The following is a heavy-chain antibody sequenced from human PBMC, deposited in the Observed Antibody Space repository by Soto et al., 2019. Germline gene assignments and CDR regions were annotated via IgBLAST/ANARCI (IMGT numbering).Heavy chain of an antibody. D-gene: IGHD1-26*01. CDR3: ASVRHYPWTF. V-gene: IGHV4-34*01. CDR1: GESLSTYY. Sequence: QVPLQQWGAGLLKPSETLSLTCAAYGESLSTYYWSWVRQPPGKGLEWIGEVNYSGGRTIYNPSPRSRVTISVSTSRDQFSLQRRSVTASDTAGYYCASVRHYPWTFGGKGTLVTVSS. CDR2: VNYSGGRT. J-gene: IGHJ4*02.